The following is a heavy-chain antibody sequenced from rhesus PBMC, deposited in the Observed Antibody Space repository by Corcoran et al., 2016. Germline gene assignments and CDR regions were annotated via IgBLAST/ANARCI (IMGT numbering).Heavy chain of an antibody. CDR3: ARSGNSLDV. CDR1: GLPVGDSV. Sequence: EVRRVESGGGLVQPGGSLRLPCVASGLPVGDSVMGWARSGPGKGPGGMCLIRPKANGGTTEYAASVKGRFTISRDDSKSIASLQMNSLKTEDTAVYYCARSGNSLDVGGRGVLVTVSS. CDR2: IRPKANGGTT. J-gene: IGHJ5-2*02. V-gene: IGHV3-116*02.